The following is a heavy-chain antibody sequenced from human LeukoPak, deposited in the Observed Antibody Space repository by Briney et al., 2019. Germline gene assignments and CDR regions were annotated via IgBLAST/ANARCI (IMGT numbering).Heavy chain of an antibody. D-gene: IGHD2-15*01. J-gene: IGHJ5*02. Sequence: SVKVSCKASGGTFSSYAISWVRQAPGQGHEWMGGIIPIFGTANYAQKFQGRVTITTDESTSTAYMELSSLRSEDTAVYYCARASPYFYCSGGSCYFHPWGQGTLVTVSS. CDR1: GGTFSSYA. CDR2: IIPIFGTA. V-gene: IGHV1-69*05. CDR3: ARASPYFYCSGGSCYFHP.